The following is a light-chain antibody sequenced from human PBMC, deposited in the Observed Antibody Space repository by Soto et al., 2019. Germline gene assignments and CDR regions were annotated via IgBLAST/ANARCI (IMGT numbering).Light chain of an antibody. V-gene: IGLV2-14*01. J-gene: IGLJ2*01. CDR1: SSDVGGYNY. CDR3: RSYTSSSTLVL. Sequence: QSALTQPASVSGSPGQSITISCTGTSSDVGGYNYVSWYQQHPGKSPELIIYDVSNRPSGVSNRFSSSKSGNTASLTISGLQAEDEADYYCRSYTSSSTLVLFGGGTKLTVL. CDR2: DVS.